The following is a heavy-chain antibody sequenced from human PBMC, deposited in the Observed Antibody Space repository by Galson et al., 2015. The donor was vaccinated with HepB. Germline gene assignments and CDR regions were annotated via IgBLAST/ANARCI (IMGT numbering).Heavy chain of an antibody. CDR2: ISYDGSNK. Sequence: SLRLSCAASGFTFSSYAMHWVRQAPGKGLEWVAVISYDGSNKYYADSVKGRFTISRDNSKNTLYLQMNTLRADDTAVYFCARQQIVVVPQFPPPSTDYWGQGTLVTVSS. D-gene: IGHD2-2*01. J-gene: IGHJ4*02. CDR1: GFTFSSYA. V-gene: IGHV3-30-3*01. CDR3: ARQQIVVVPQFPPPSTDY.